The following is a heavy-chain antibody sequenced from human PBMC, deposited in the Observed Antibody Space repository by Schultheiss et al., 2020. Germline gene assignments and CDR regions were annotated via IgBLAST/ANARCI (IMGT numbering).Heavy chain of an antibody. D-gene: IGHD4-11*01. CDR1: GFSLSTSGMC. V-gene: IGHV2-70*11. CDR3: ARSLAVTTNWLDP. J-gene: IGHJ5*02. Sequence: SGPTLVKPTQTLTLTCTFSGFSLSTSGMCVSWIRQPPGKALEWLARIDWDDDKYYSTSLKTRLTISKDTSKNQVVLKMTNMDPADTATYFCARSLAVTTNWLDPWGQGIRVTVSS. CDR2: IDWDDDK.